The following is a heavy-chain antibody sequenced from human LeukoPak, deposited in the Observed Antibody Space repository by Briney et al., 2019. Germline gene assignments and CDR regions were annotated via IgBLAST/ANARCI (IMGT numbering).Heavy chain of an antibody. Sequence: PGGSLRFSCAASGFTFSSYAMSWVRQAPGKGLEWVSAISGSGGSTYYADSVKGRFTIHRNNSKNTLYLQMNSLRAEDTAVYYCAKDIAATGLKYYGGQGTLVTVSS. D-gene: IGHD6-13*01. J-gene: IGHJ4*02. V-gene: IGHV3-23*01. CDR2: ISGSGGST. CDR3: AKDIAATGLKYY. CDR1: GFTFSSYA.